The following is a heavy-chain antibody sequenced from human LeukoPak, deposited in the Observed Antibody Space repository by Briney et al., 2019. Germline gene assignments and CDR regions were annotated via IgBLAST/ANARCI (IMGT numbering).Heavy chain of an antibody. J-gene: IGHJ5*01. CDR2: IRSEAYGGTT. CDR1: GFTFGDYA. D-gene: IGHD4-17*01. V-gene: IGHV3-49*04. CDR3: TRDYGDYKGDS. Sequence: GGSLRLSCTASGFTFGDYAVIWVRQAPGKGLEWVGLIRSEAYGGTTEYAASVKGRISISRDDSKSIAYLQMNSLKTEDTAVYYCTRDYGDYKGDSWGQGTLVTASS.